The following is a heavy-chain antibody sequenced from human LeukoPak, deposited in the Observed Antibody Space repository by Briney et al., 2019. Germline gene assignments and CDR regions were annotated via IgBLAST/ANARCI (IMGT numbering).Heavy chain of an antibody. J-gene: IGHJ6*04. D-gene: IGHD3-10*02. CDR1: VFTFGIYE. V-gene: IGHV3-48*03. CDR3: AEVGITMIGGV. CDR2: ISSSGSTI. Sequence: GLLLLSAASSVFTFGIYEMNCGRQPPEKRLEWVSYISSSGSTIYSADSVKGRFTISRDNAKDSLYLQMNSLRAEDTAVYYCAEVGITMIGGVWGKGTTVTISS.